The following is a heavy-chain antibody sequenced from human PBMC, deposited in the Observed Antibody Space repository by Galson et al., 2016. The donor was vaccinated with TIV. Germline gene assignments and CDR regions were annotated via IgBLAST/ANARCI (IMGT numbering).Heavy chain of an antibody. J-gene: IGHJ6*02. CDR2: INGDGSDR. Sequence: SLRLSCAASGFHFSTYWMHWVRQVPGKGLLWVARINGDGSDRDYAESVEGRFTISRDNARNTLYLQLNRLRAEDTALYFCARALDYFQSSAYSYRSEFYYYPMDVWGQGTTVTVSS. CDR3: ARALDYFQSSAYSYRSEFYYYPMDV. D-gene: IGHD2-15*01. V-gene: IGHV3-74*01. CDR1: GFHFSTYW.